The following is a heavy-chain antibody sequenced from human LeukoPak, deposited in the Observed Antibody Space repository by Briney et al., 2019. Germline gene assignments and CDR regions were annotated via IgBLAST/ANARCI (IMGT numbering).Heavy chain of an antibody. CDR2: IYYSGST. V-gene: IGHV4-59*12. CDR3: ARVTPACFSQQQLLLTPLYYYMDV. Sequence: SETLSLTCTVSGGSISRYYWSWIRQPPGKGLEWIGYIYYSGSTNYNPSLKSRVTISVDTSKNQFSLQLNSVTPEDTAVYYCARVTPACFSQQQLLLTPLYYYMDVWGKGTTATISS. D-gene: IGHD6-13*01. CDR1: GGSISRYY. J-gene: IGHJ6*03.